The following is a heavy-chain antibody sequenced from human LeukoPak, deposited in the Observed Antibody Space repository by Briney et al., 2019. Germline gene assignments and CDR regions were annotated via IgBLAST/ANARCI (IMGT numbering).Heavy chain of an antibody. D-gene: IGHD2-15*01. CDR3: ARVRNGYSSGLDV. CDR2: INPDGSDT. J-gene: IGHJ6*02. V-gene: IGHV3-74*01. Sequence: GGSLRLSCAASKFTFGSFWMNWVRLVPGKGLLWVSRINPDGSDTEYADSVKGRFTVSRDNARNTLYLEMRSLSVQDSGLYYCARVRNGYSSGLDVWGPGTWVTVS. CDR1: KFTFGSFW.